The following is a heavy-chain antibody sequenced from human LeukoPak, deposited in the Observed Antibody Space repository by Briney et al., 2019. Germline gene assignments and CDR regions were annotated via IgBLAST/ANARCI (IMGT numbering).Heavy chain of an antibody. J-gene: IGHJ6*02. CDR2: VYYSGST. CDR1: GGSISSYY. V-gene: IGHV4-59*01. D-gene: IGHD6-13*01. CDR3: ARGAYSSSHGRNYYYGMDV. Sequence: PSETLSLTCTVSGGSISSYYWSWIRQPPGKGQEWIGYVYYSGSTNYNPSLKSRVTISVDTSKNQFSLKLSSVTAADTAVYYCARGAYSSSHGRNYYYGMDVWGQGTTVTVSS.